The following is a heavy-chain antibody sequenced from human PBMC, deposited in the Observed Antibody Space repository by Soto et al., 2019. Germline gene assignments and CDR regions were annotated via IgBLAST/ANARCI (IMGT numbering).Heavy chain of an antibody. CDR3: VRSGDNYNLLDY. Sequence: VGSLRLSCAASGFTFSDHYMSWVRQAPGKGLEWIGYSSNSGSFTRYADSVKGRFSISRDNAKNSLYLQMNSLRGDDTAIYYCVRSGDNYNLLDYWGQGTPVTVSS. CDR2: SSNSGSFT. CDR1: GFTFSDHY. J-gene: IGHJ4*02. D-gene: IGHD1-1*01. V-gene: IGHV3-11*06.